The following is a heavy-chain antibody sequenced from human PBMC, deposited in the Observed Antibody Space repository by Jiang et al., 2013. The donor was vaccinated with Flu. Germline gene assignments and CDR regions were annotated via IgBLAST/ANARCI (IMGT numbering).Heavy chain of an antibody. CDR3: SIVATGVGAFGI. D-gene: IGHD5-12*01. CDR1: GTFSSYA. V-gene: IGHV1-69*06. CDR2: IIPIFGTA. Sequence: GTFSSYAISWVRQAPGQGLEWMGGIIPIFGTANYAQKFQGRVTITADKSTSTAYMELSSLRSEDTAVYYCSIVATGVGAFGIWGQGTMVTVSS. J-gene: IGHJ3*02.